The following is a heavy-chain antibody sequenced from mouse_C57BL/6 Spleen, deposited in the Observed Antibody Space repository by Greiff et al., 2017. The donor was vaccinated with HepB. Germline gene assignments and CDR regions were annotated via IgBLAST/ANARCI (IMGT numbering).Heavy chain of an antibody. V-gene: IGHV1-50*01. Sequence: VKLQQPGAELVKPGASVKLSCKASGYTFTSYWMQWVKQRPGQGLEWIGEIDPSDSYTNYNQKFKGKATLTVDTSSSTAYMQLSSLTSEDSAVYYCAPYDYDGYFDVWGTGTTVTVSS. CDR3: APYDYDGYFDV. J-gene: IGHJ1*03. CDR1: GYTFTSYW. CDR2: IDPSDSYT. D-gene: IGHD2-4*01.